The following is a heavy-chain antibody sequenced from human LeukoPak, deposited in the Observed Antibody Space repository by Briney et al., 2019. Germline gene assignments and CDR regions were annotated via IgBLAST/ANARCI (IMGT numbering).Heavy chain of an antibody. J-gene: IGHJ4*02. CDR1: GFTFSSYA. D-gene: IGHD3-22*01. V-gene: IGHV3-23*01. Sequence: GGSLRLSCAASGFTFSSYAMSWVRQAPGKGLEWVSAISGSGGSTYYADSVKGRFTISRDNSKNTLYLQMNSLRAEDTAVYYCAKSGRSITMIVVVKRQYYFDYWGQGTLVTVSS. CDR2: ISGSGGST. CDR3: AKSGRSITMIVVVKRQYYFDY.